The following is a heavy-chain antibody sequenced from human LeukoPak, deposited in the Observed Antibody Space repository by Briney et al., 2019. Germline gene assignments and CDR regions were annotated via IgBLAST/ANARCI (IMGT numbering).Heavy chain of an antibody. CDR1: GFTFSRYD. J-gene: IGHJ4*02. D-gene: IGHD1-26*01. V-gene: IGHV3-13*04. CDR2: IDTAGDT. Sequence: PGGSLRLSCVASGFTFSRYDMHWVRQATGKGLEWVSAIDTAGDTYYPGSVKGRFTISRDNAKNTLYLQMNTLRAEDTAVYYCAKGYSGSYRSYFDYWGQGSLVTVSS. CDR3: AKGYSGSYRSYFDY.